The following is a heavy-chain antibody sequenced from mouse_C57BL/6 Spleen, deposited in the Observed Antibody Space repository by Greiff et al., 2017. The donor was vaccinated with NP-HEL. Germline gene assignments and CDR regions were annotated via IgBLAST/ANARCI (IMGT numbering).Heavy chain of an antibody. J-gene: IGHJ3*01. CDR1: GYAFSSSW. V-gene: IGHV1-82*01. CDR3: AREELGGFAY. D-gene: IGHD4-1*01. CDR2: IYPGDGDT. Sequence: VQLQQSGPELVTPGASVKISCKASGYAFSSSWMNWVKQRPGKGLEWIGRIYPGDGDTNYNGKFKGKATLTADKSSSTAYMQLSSLTSGDSAVYFCAREELGGFAYWGQGTLVTVSA.